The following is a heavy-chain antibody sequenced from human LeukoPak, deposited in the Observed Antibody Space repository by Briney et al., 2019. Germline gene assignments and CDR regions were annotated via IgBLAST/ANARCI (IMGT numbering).Heavy chain of an antibody. J-gene: IGHJ4*02. CDR2: INPNSGGT. D-gene: IGHD1-26*01. Sequence: ASVKVSCKASGYTFTGYYMHWVRQAPGQGLEWMGWINPNSGGTNYAQKFQGRVTMTRDTSISTAYMELSRLRSDDTAVYYCAGERKLVGATVYYFDYWGQGTLVTVSS. CDR3: AGERKLVGATVYYFDY. CDR1: GYTFTGYY. V-gene: IGHV1-2*02.